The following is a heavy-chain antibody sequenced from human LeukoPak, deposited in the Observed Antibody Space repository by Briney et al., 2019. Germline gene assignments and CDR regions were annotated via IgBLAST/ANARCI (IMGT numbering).Heavy chain of an antibody. J-gene: IGHJ6*03. Sequence: GASVKVSCKASGGAFSSYAISRVRQAPGQGLEWMGRIIPILSIANYAQKFQGRVTITADKSTSTAYMELSSLRSEDTAVYYCARVRVDYDFWSGYYADYYYYMDVWGKGTTVTVSS. CDR3: ARVRVDYDFWSGYYADYYYYMDV. D-gene: IGHD3-3*01. CDR1: GGAFSSYA. CDR2: IIPILSIA. V-gene: IGHV1-69*04.